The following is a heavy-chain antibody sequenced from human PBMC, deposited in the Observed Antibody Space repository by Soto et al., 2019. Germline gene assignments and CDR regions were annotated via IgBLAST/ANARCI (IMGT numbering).Heavy chain of an antibody. CDR3: ARDLTPTFYCSGGSCYSRLDY. V-gene: IGHV1-2*04. J-gene: IGHJ4*02. CDR1: GYTFTGYY. CDR2: INPNSGGT. Sequence: ASVKVSCKASGYTFTGYYMHWVRQAPGQGLEWMGWINPNSGGTNYAQKFQGWVTMTRDTSISTAYMELSRLRSDDTAVYYCARDLTPTFYCSGGSCYSRLDYWGQGTLVTVSS. D-gene: IGHD2-15*01.